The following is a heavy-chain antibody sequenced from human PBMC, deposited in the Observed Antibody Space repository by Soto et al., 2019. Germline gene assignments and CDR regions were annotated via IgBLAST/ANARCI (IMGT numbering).Heavy chain of an antibody. CDR1: GFTFSGSA. V-gene: IGHV3-73*01. Sequence: EVQLVESGGGLVQPGGSLKVSCAVSGFTFSGSAMHWVRQASGKGLEWVGRIRSKSNSYATAYAASVKGRFTISRDDSKNTAYLQMNSLKTEDTAVYYCTRGYGDYVRDYWGQGTLVTVSS. J-gene: IGHJ4*02. CDR3: TRGYGDYVRDY. CDR2: IRSKSNSYAT. D-gene: IGHD4-17*01.